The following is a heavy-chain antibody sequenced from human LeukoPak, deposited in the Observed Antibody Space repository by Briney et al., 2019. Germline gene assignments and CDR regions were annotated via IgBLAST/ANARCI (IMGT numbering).Heavy chain of an antibody. CDR2: IIPIFGTA. CDR1: GGTFSSYA. J-gene: IGHJ6*03. V-gene: IGHV1-69*05. D-gene: IGHD3-22*01. Sequence: ASVKVSCKASGGTFSSYAISWVRQAPGQGLERMGGIIPIFGTANYAQQFQGRVTITTDESTSTAYMELSSLRSEDTAVYYCHVDLDSSGYYYEGARGYYYMDVWGKGTTVTVSS. CDR3: HVDLDSSGYYYEGARGYYYMDV.